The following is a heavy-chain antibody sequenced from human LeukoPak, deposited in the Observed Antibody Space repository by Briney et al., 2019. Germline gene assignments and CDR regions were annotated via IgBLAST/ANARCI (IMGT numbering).Heavy chain of an antibody. CDR3: ARDRRGSAAVFDS. D-gene: IGHD6-13*01. CDR2: ISPGGGNT. Sequence: GGSLRLSCATSGFTFSDYGMSWVRQAPGEGLEWVSAISPGGGNTYYADSVKGRCTLSRDNSKNTLYLQMNSLRAEDTAVYFCARDRRGSAAVFDSWGQGTLVTVSS. V-gene: IGHV3-23*01. J-gene: IGHJ4*02. CDR1: GFTFSDYG.